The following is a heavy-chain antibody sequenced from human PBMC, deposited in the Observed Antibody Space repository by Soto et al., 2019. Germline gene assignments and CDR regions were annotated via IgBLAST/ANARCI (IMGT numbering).Heavy chain of an antibody. Sequence: PGGSLRLSCAASGFTFSDYYMSWIRQAPGKGLEWVSYISSSGGTTYHADSVKGRFTISRDNAKNSLYLQMNSLRAEDTAVYYCARGRGYGDYESGLFDYWGQGTLVTVSS. CDR2: ISSSGGTT. J-gene: IGHJ4*02. CDR1: GFTFSDYY. CDR3: ARGRGYGDYESGLFDY. D-gene: IGHD4-17*01. V-gene: IGHV3-11*01.